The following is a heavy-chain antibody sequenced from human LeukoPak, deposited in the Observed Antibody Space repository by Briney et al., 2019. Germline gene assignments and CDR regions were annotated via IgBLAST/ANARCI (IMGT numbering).Heavy chain of an antibody. V-gene: IGHV3-23*01. Sequence: PGRSLRLSCAASGFTFSSYAMSWARQAPGKGLEWVSAISGRGGSTYYADAVKGRFTIYRDNSKNTLYLQMNSLRADDTAVYYCAIEDYYDSSGYYLVWDRWAEGTLVSVYS. CDR3: AIEDYYDSSGYYLVWDR. CDR2: ISGRGGST. CDR1: GFTFSSYA. J-gene: IGHJ4*02. D-gene: IGHD3-22*01.